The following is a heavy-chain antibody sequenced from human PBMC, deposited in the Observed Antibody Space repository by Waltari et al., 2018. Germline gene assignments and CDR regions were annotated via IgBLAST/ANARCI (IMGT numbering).Heavy chain of an antibody. J-gene: IGHJ4*02. CDR1: GGSISSSSYY. Sequence: KPSETLSLTCTVSGGSISSSSYYWGWIRQPPGKGLEWIGSIYYSGSTYYNPSLKSRVTISVDTSKNQFSLKLSSVTAADTAVYYCARLLRGGPEGWGQGTLVTVSS. D-gene: IGHD3-10*01. CDR3: ARLLRGGPEG. V-gene: IGHV4-39*01. CDR2: IYYSGST.